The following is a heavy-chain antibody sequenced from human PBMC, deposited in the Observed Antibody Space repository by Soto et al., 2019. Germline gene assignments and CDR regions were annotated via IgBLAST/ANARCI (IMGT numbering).Heavy chain of an antibody. V-gene: IGHV4-4*07. Sequence: SETLSLTCTVSGGSITGYYWSWIRQSAGKGLEWIGRMYSSGGTKYNPSLKSRVSMSLDTATNHFSLKLTSVTAADTAVYYCAREPSYDATIFDYCGRGTLVT. CDR1: GGSITGYY. CDR2: MYSSGGT. D-gene: IGHD3-22*01. CDR3: AREPSYDATIFDY. J-gene: IGHJ4*02.